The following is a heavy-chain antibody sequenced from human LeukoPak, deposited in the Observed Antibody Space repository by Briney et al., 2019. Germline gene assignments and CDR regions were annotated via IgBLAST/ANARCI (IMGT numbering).Heavy chain of an antibody. CDR2: IYYSGST. Sequence: PSETLSLTCTVPGGSISSYYWSWIRQPPGKGLEWIGYIYYSGSTNYNPSLKSRVTISVDTSKNQFSLKLSSVTAADTAVYYCATLAGSYYYDSSGYGYFDLWGRGTLVTVSS. D-gene: IGHD3-22*01. J-gene: IGHJ2*01. CDR1: GGSISSYY. V-gene: IGHV4-59*01. CDR3: ATLAGSYYYDSSGYGYFDL.